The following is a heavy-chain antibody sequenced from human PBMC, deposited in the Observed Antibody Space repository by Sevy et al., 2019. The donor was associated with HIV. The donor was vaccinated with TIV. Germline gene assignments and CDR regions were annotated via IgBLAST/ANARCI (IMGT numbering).Heavy chain of an antibody. CDR3: ASHYYYDSSGSTGY. D-gene: IGHD3-22*01. J-gene: IGHJ4*02. CDR2: ISSSSSYT. CDR1: GFTFSDYY. V-gene: IGHV3-11*06. Sequence: GGSLRLSCAASGFTFSDYYMSWIRQAPGKGLEWVSYISSSSSYTKYADSVKGRFTISRDNAKNSLYLQMNSLRAEDTAVYYCASHYYYDSSGSTGYWGQGTLVTVSS.